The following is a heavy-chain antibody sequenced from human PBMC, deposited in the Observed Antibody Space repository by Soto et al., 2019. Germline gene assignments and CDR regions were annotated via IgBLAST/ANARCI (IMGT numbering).Heavy chain of an antibody. J-gene: IGHJ6*02. CDR3: ARDCLRYNWKDFPYCYCGMDV. D-gene: IGHD1-1*01. Sequence: QVQLVESGGGVVQPGRSLRLSCAASGFTFSSYAMHWVRQAPGKGLEWVAVISYDGSNKYYADTVKGRFTISRDNSQNALYLQTNRLRAQDPDVYYCARDCLRYNWKDFPYCYCGMDVWGQGTTVTVSS. V-gene: IGHV3-30-3*01. CDR2: ISYDGSNK. CDR1: GFTFSSYA.